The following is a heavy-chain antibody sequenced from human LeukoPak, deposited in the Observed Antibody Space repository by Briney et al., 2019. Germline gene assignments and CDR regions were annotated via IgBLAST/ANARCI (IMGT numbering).Heavy chain of an antibody. CDR2: ISSSGSTI. V-gene: IGHV3-11*04. D-gene: IGHD3/OR15-3a*01. Sequence: GGPLRLSCAASGFTFSDYFMSWIRQAPGKGLEWVSYISSSGSTIYYADSVKGRFTISRDNAKNSLYLQMNSLRAEDTAVYYCARDGDWLLYGNDYFDYWGQGTLVTVSS. J-gene: IGHJ4*02. CDR1: GFTFSDYF. CDR3: ARDGDWLLYGNDYFDY.